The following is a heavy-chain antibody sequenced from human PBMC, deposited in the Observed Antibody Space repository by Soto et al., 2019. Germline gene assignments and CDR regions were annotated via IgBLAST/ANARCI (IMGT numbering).Heavy chain of an antibody. V-gene: IGHV3-23*01. D-gene: IGHD2-15*01. CDR1: GFTFSSYA. CDR3: AKDGWIMVVVAANHFDY. Sequence: EVQLLESGGGLVQPGGSLRLSCAASGFTFSSYAMSWVRQAPGKGLEWVSAISGSGGSTYYADSVKGRFTISGDNSKNTLYLKMNSLRAEDTAVYYCAKDGWIMVVVAANHFDYWGQGTLVTVSS. CDR2: ISGSGGST. J-gene: IGHJ4*02.